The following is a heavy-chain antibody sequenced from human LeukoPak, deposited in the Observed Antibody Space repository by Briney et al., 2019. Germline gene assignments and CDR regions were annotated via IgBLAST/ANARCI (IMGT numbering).Heavy chain of an antibody. CDR3: ARDSHGIAARHGFDY. J-gene: IGHJ4*02. V-gene: IGHV1-18*01. CDR1: GYTFTSYG. D-gene: IGHD6-6*01. Sequence: ASVKVSCKASGYTFTSYGISWVRQAPGQGLEWMGWISAYNGNTNYAQKLQGRVTMTTDTSTSTAYMELRSLRSDDTAVYYCARDSHGIAARHGFDYWGQGTLVTVSS. CDR2: ISAYNGNT.